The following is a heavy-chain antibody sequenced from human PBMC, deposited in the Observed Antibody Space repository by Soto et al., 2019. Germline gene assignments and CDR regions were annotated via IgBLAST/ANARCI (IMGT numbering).Heavy chain of an antibody. CDR2: ISYDGTNN. J-gene: IGHJ4*02. CDR1: GFSFTNYG. Sequence: QVQLVESGGGEVQPGKSLRLSCAASGFSFTNYGMHWVRQAPGKGLECVALISYDGTNNYYADSVKGRFTISRDNSKNTLYLQMNSLRPEDTAVYYCGAGQYFSDYWGQGTLVSVSS. CDR3: GAGQYFSDY. D-gene: IGHD6-13*01. V-gene: IGHV3-30*03.